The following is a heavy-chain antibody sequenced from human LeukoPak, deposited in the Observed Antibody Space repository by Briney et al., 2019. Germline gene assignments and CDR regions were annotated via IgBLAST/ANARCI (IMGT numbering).Heavy chain of an antibody. CDR2: IRQDGSEK. Sequence: GGSLRLSCAASGFTFSSYWMIWVRQAPGKGLEWVANIRQDGSEKYYVASVKGRFTISRDNAKNSLYLQMNSLRAEDTAVYYCARDLPGYDSSEIDYWGQGTLVTVSS. CDR3: ARDLPGYDSSEIDY. J-gene: IGHJ4*02. D-gene: IGHD3-22*01. CDR1: GFTFSSYW. V-gene: IGHV3-7*01.